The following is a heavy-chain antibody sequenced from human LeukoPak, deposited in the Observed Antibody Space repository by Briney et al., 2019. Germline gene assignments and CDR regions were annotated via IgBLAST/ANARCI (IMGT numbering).Heavy chain of an antibody. CDR2: INPNSGGT. D-gene: IGHD1-26*01. V-gene: IGHV1-2*06. J-gene: IGHJ4*02. CDR1: GYTFTRYY. Sequence: ASVKVSCKASGYTFTRYYMHWVRQAPGQGLEWMGRINPNSGGTNYAQKFQGRVTMTRDTSISTAYMELSRLRSDDTAVYYCARTIVGATRHDYWGQGTLVTVSS. CDR3: ARTIVGATRHDY.